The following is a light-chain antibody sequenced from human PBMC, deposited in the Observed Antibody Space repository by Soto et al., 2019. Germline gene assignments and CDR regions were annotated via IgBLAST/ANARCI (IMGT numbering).Light chain of an antibody. CDR3: GFYRSSSTLV. CDR2: EVT. CDR1: SSDVGRYKR. V-gene: IGLV2-18*01. J-gene: IGLJ2*01. Sequence: QSVLTQPPSVSGSPGQSVTISCTGTSSDVGRYKRVSWYQRSPGTAPKLLIYEVTHRPAGVPDRFSGSQSGSTASLTISGLRTEDEADYFCGFYRSSSTLVFGGGTKLTVL.